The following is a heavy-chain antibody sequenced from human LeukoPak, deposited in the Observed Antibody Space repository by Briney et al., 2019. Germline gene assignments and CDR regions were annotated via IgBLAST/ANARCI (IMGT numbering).Heavy chain of an antibody. V-gene: IGHV1-8*03. Sequence: ASVKVSCKAAGYSFTTFHINWVRQAPGQGPEWMGWVNPDTGNTGFAQKSQGRVTITQNRSVTTVYMELSSLTSEDTAVYYCARRGLVAGIYDLVYGFDIWGQGTMVTVSS. CDR1: GYSFTTFH. CDR2: VNPDTGNT. D-gene: IGHD3/OR15-3a*01. CDR3: ARRGLVAGIYDLVYGFDI. J-gene: IGHJ3*02.